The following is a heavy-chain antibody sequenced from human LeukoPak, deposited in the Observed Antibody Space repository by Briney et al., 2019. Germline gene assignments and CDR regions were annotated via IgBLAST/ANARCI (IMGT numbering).Heavy chain of an antibody. V-gene: IGHV1-69*06. J-gene: IGHJ4*02. CDR1: GGTFSSYA. CDR2: IIPIFGTA. CDR3: ARDGWGQQLGDY. Sequence: SVKVSCKASGGTFSSYAISWVRQAPGQGLEWMGGIIPIFGTANYAQKFQGRVTITADKSTSTAYMELSSLRSEDTAVYYCARDGWGQQLGDYWGQGTLVTVSS. D-gene: IGHD6-13*01.